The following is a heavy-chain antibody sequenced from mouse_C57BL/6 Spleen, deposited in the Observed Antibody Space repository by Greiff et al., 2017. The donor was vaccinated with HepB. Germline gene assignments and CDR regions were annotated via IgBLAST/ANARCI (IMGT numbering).Heavy chain of an antibody. D-gene: IGHD2-12*01. Sequence: EVKLMESGGGLVKPGGSLKLSCAASGFTFSSYTLSWVRQTPEKRLEWVATISGGGGNTYYPDSVKGRFTISGDNAKNTLYLQMSSLRSEDTALYYCARGALRRDYFDYWGQGTTLTVSS. V-gene: IGHV5-9*01. CDR3: ARGALRRDYFDY. CDR2: ISGGGGNT. CDR1: GFTFSSYT. J-gene: IGHJ2*01.